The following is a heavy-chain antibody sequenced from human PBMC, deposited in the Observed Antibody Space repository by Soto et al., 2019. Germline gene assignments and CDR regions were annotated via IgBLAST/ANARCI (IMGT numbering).Heavy chain of an antibody. CDR1: GLSVSINY. J-gene: IGHJ4*02. CDR2: IYANGNT. D-gene: IGHD1-26*01. Sequence: LRLSCAASGLSVSINYMSWVRQAPGRGLEWVSVIYANGNTYYADPVKGRFTLSRDNLKNRLYLQMNSLRADDTAVYYCASQGISGNYWEDFDYWGRGTLVTVSS. V-gene: IGHV3-53*01. CDR3: ASQGISGNYWEDFDY.